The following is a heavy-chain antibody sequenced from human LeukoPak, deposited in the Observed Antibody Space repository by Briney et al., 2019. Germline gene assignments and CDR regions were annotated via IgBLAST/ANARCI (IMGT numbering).Heavy chain of an antibody. CDR1: GGSISSYY. CDR3: ARPLTGTTLIFYY. D-gene: IGHD1-7*01. Sequence: SETLSLTCTVSGGSISSYYWSWIRQPPGKGLEWIGYIYYSGSTSYNPSLKSRVTISVDTSKNQFSLKLSSVTAADTAVYYCARPLTGTTLIFYYWGQRTLVTVSS. V-gene: IGHV4-59*01. CDR2: IYYSGST. J-gene: IGHJ4*02.